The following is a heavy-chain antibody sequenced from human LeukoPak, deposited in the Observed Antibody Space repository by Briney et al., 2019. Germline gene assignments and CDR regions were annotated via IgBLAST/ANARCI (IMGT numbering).Heavy chain of an antibody. J-gene: IGHJ5*02. CDR3: ATAGEKNCFDP. CDR2: IKEDGSET. Sequence: QTGGSLRLSCAASGFTFSGSWMSWVRQAPGKGLEWVANIKEDGSETYYLDSVKGRFTISRDNAKNSLHLQMNSLRAEDTAVYYCATAGEKNCFDPWGQGTPVTVSS. CDR1: GFTFSGSW. D-gene: IGHD1-14*01. V-gene: IGHV3-7*01.